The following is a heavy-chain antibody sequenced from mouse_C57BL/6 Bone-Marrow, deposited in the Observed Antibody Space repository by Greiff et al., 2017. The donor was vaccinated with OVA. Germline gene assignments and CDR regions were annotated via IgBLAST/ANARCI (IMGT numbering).Heavy chain of an antibody. D-gene: IGHD1-1*01. Sequence: EVQLVESGGGLVQPKGSLKLSCAATGFSFNTYAMNWVRQAPGTGLEWVARIRSKSNNYATYYADSVKDRFTISRADSESMLYLQMYNLRTEYTSMYCCVLSYSCGSSPLWSFDVWGTGTTVTVSS. J-gene: IGHJ1*03. V-gene: IGHV10-1*01. CDR1: GFSFNTYA. CDR3: VLSYSCGSSPLWSFDV. CDR2: IRSKSNNYAT.